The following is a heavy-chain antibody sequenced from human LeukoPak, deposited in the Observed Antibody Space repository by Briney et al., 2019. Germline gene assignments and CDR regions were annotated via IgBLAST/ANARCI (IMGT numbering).Heavy chain of an antibody. CDR1: GGSISSRPYY. J-gene: IGHJ4*02. V-gene: IGHV4-39*07. CDR2: INHSGST. Sequence: PSETLSLTCTVSGGSISSRPYYWSWIRQPPGKGLEWIGEINHSGSTNYNPSLKSRVTISVDTSKNQFSLKLSSVTAADTAVYYCARVPTVTFFDYWGQGTLVTVSS. CDR3: ARVPTVTFFDY. D-gene: IGHD4-17*01.